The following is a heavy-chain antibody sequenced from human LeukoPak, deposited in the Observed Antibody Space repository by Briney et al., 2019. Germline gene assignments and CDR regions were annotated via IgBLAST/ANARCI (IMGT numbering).Heavy chain of an antibody. J-gene: IGHJ4*02. V-gene: IGHV1-8*02. CDR3: ARFPRAATPKYFDY. D-gene: IGHD2-2*01. Sequence: AASVKVSCKASGGTFSSYAISWVRQAPGQGLECMGWMNPNSGNTGYAQKFQGRVTMTRNTSISTAYMELSSLRSEDTAVYYCARFPRAATPKYFDYWGQGTLVTVSS. CDR2: MNPNSGNT. CDR1: GGTFSSYA.